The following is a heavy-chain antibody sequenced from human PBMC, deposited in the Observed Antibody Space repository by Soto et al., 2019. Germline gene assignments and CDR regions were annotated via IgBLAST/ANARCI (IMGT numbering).Heavy chain of an antibody. J-gene: IGHJ6*02. D-gene: IGHD2-2*01. CDR2: ISYDGTHK. Sequence: GGSLRLSCAATGFNVTSYGMHWVRQAPGKGLEWVALISYDGTHKNYVDSVKGRFTISRDNSKNTVHLQMNSLRAEDTAVYYCATRFCTSTSCYGDYYYYGMDVWGQGTTVTVSS. V-gene: IGHV3-30*03. CDR3: ATRFCTSTSCYGDYYYYGMDV. CDR1: GFNVTSYG.